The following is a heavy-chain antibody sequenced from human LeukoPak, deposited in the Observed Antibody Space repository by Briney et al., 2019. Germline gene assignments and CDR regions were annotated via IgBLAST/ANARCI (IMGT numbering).Heavy chain of an antibody. CDR3: ARAMGYCSGGSCPAYYYYYMDV. D-gene: IGHD2-15*01. CDR2: IIPIFSTA. J-gene: IGHJ6*03. Sequence: ASVKVSCKASGGTFSSYAISWVRQAPGQGLEWMGGIIPIFSTANYAQKFQGRVTITTDESTSTAYMELSSLRSEDTAVYYCARAMGYCSGGSCPAYYYYYMDVWGKGTTVTVSS. CDR1: GGTFSSYA. V-gene: IGHV1-69*05.